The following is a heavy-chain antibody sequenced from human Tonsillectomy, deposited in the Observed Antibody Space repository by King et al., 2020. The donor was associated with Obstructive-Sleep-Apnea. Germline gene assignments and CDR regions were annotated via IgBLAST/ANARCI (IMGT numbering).Heavy chain of an antibody. J-gene: IGHJ4*02. Sequence: VQLVESGGGLVQPGGSLRLSCAASGFTFSDHYLDWVRQAPGKGLEWVGRSRDRANSYSTAYAASVKGRFSISRDNSKNSLYLEMNSLNTEDTAVYYCASWVDSSGYSFDYWGQGTLVTVSS. V-gene: IGHV3-72*01. D-gene: IGHD3-22*01. CDR3: ASWVDSSGYSFDY. CDR1: GFTFSDHY. CDR2: SRDRANSYST.